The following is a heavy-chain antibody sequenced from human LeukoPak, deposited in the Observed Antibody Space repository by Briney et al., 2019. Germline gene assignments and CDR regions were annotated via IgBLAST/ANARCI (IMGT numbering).Heavy chain of an antibody. Sequence: RASVKVSCKASGYTFTDYYMEWVRQALGQGLEWMGWINPNSGGTNYAQKFQGRVTMTRDTSISTAYMELSRLRSDDTAVYYCARVRSYCTNGVCYWDLDYWGQGTLVTVSS. D-gene: IGHD2-8*01. CDR1: GYTFTDYY. CDR2: INPNSGGT. V-gene: IGHV1-2*02. CDR3: ARVRSYCTNGVCYWDLDY. J-gene: IGHJ4*02.